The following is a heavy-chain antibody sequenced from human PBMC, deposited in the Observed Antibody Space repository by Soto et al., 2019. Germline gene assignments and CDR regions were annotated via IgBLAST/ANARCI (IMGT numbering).Heavy chain of an antibody. Sequence: SETLSLTCSVSGASMSSYFWSWIRQPPGKGLEWIGYIYYSGSTDYNPSLKSRVSMSVDTSKNQFSLKLTSVTAADTAVYYCARQSPYASGWYYFAYWGLGTLVTVS. CDR3: ARQSPYASGWYYFAY. CDR1: GASMSSYF. J-gene: IGHJ4*02. D-gene: IGHD6-19*01. V-gene: IGHV4-59*08. CDR2: IYYSGST.